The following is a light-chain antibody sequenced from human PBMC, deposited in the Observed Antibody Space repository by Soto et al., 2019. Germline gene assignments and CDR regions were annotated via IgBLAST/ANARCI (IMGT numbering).Light chain of an antibody. J-gene: IGLJ2*01. Sequence: QSVLTQPPSVSGAPGQRVTISCTGSSSNIGADYDVHWYQQLPGTAPKLLIFGDTNRPSGVPDRFSGSKSGTSASLAITGLKADDDADYYCQSYDSSLSGSVFGGGTKVTVL. CDR1: SSNIGADYD. V-gene: IGLV1-40*01. CDR3: QSYDSSLSGSV. CDR2: GDT.